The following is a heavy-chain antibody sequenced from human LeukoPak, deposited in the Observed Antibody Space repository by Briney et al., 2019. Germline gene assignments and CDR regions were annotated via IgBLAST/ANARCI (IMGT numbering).Heavy chain of an antibody. V-gene: IGHV4-59*01. D-gene: IGHD2-21*01. CDR3: ARHIGTSGGLDP. J-gene: IGHJ5*02. CDR2: IYYSGST. Sequence: PSESLSLTCTVSAGSISSNYCGCVRQPPGKGLEWIGYIYYSGSTNYNPSLKSRVTISVDTSKNHFSLKLSSVTAADTAVYYCARHIGTSGGLDPWGQGTLVTVSS. CDR1: AGSISSNY.